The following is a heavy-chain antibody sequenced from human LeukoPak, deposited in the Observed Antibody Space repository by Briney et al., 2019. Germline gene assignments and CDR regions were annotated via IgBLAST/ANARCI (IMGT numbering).Heavy chain of an antibody. Sequence: SVTVSCKASGGTFSSYAISWVRQAPGQGLEWMGGIIPIFGTANYAQKFQGRVTITADESTSTAYMELSSLRSEDTAVYYCARVGYCSGGSCYGRGAFDIWGHGTMVTVSS. V-gene: IGHV1-69*01. CDR3: ARVGYCSGGSCYGRGAFDI. CDR1: GGTFSSYA. J-gene: IGHJ3*02. CDR2: IIPIFGTA. D-gene: IGHD2-15*01.